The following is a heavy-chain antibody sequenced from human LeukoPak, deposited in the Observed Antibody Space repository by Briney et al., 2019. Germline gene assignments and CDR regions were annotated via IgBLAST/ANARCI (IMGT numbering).Heavy chain of an antibody. CDR3: AKDGASGWSNWFDP. V-gene: IGHV3-23*01. Sequence: GGPLRLSCAASGFSFSTYVMVWVRQAPGKRLEWVSAISSGGVSTYYADSVKGRFTISRDNSKNTLYLQMNSLRPEDTAVYFCAKDGASGWSNWFDPWGQGTLVTVSS. CDR1: GFSFSTYV. J-gene: IGHJ5*02. CDR2: ISSGGVST. D-gene: IGHD6-19*01.